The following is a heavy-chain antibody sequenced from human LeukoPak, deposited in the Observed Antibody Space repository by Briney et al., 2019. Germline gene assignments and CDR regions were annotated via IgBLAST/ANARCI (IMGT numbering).Heavy chain of an antibody. V-gene: IGHV1-18*01. D-gene: IGHD2-2*01. J-gene: IGHJ5*02. CDR3: ASSRSSTSRSNWFDP. Sequence: ASVKVSCKASGYTFTSYDINWVRQAPGQGLEWMGWISAYNGNTNYAQKLQGRVTMTTDTSTSTAYMELRSLRSDDTAVYYCASSRSSTSRSNWFDPWGQGTLVTVSS. CDR1: GYTFTSYD. CDR2: ISAYNGNT.